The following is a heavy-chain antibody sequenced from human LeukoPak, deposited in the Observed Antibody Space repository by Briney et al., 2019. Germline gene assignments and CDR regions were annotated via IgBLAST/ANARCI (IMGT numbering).Heavy chain of an antibody. J-gene: IGHJ6*02. CDR3: ARGMALLWFGELLDYYYGMDV. CDR1: GGSFSGYY. V-gene: IGHV4-34*01. Sequence: SETLSLTCAVYGGSFSGYYWSWIRQPPGKGLEWIGEINHSGSTNYNPSLKSRVTISVDTSKNQFSLKLSSVTAADTAVHYCARGMALLWFGELLDYYYGMDVWGQGTTVTVSS. D-gene: IGHD3-10*01. CDR2: INHSGST.